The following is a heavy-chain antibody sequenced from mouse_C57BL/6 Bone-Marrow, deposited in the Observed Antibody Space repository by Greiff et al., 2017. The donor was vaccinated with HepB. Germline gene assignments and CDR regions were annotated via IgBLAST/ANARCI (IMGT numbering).Heavy chain of an antibody. J-gene: IGHJ3*01. CDR3: AKEGYWDYGFAY. V-gene: IGHV1-81*01. D-gene: IGHD2-4*01. CDR2: IYPRSGNT. CDR1: GYTFTSYG. Sequence: QVQLQQPGAELARPGASVKLSCKASGYTFTSYGISWVKQRTGQGLEWIGEIYPRSGNTYYNEKFKGKATLTADKSSSTAYMELRSLTSEDSAVYFCAKEGYWDYGFAYWGQGTLVTVSA.